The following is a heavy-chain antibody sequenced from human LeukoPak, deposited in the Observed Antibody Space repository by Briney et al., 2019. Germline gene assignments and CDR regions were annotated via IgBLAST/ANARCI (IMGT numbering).Heavy chain of an antibody. D-gene: IGHD6-19*01. CDR1: GGSFSGYY. V-gene: IGHV4-34*01. CDR2: INHSGST. Sequence: SETLSLTCAVYGGSFSGYYWSWIRQPPGKGLEWIGEINHSGSTNYNPSLKSRVTISVDTSKNQFSLKLSSVTAADTAVYYCARLGVAVAGTDYWGQGTLVTVSS. J-gene: IGHJ4*02. CDR3: ARLGVAVAGTDY.